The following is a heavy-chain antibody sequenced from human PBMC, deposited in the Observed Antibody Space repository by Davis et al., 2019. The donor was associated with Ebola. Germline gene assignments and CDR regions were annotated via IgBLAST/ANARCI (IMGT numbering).Heavy chain of an antibody. V-gene: IGHV3-43*01. CDR1: GFTFDDYT. CDR2: ITWDGGST. CDR3: AVIAAADWYFDL. J-gene: IGHJ2*01. Sequence: GESLKISCAASGFTFDDYTMHWVRQVPGKGLEWVSLITWDGGSTYYADSVKGRFTISRDNSKNTLYLQMNSLRAEDTAVYYCAVIAAADWYFDLWGRGTLVTVSS. D-gene: IGHD6-13*01.